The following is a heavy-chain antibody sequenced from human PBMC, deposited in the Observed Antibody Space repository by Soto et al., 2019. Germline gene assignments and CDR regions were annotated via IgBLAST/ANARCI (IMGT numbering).Heavy chain of an antibody. CDR1: GYAFEDYA. Sequence: GGSLRLSCATSGYAFEDYAMHWVRQVPGKGLEWVSLISWDGESTYYADPVKGRFTVSRDNSEKSLYPQMNSVRVDDTALYYCAKVGQLDITTGHAYFDHWGQGTLVTVSS. D-gene: IGHD5-12*01. J-gene: IGHJ4*02. CDR3: AKVGQLDITTGHAYFDH. CDR2: ISWDGEST. V-gene: IGHV3-43D*04.